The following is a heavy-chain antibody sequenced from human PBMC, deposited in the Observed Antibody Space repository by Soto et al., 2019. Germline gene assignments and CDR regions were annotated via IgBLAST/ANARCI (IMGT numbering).Heavy chain of an antibody. CDR3: ARGRRYSGYEVAY. J-gene: IGHJ4*02. V-gene: IGHV4-34*01. CDR1: GGSFSGYY. CDR2: INHSGST. Sequence: SETLSLTCAVYGGSFSGYYWSWIRQPPGKGLEWIGEINHSGSTNYNPSLKSRVTISVDTSKNQFSLKLSSVTAADTAVYYCARGRRYSGYEVAYWGQGTLVTVSS. D-gene: IGHD5-12*01.